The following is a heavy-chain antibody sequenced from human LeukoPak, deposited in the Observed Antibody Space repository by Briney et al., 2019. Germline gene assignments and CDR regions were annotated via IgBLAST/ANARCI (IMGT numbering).Heavy chain of an antibody. J-gene: IGHJ5*02. V-gene: IGHV1-2*06. CDR3: ARGSQDDYGDHKLSGP. CDR2: INPNSGGT. Sequence: ASVKVSCKASGYTFTGYCMHWVRQAPGQGLEWMGRINPNSGGTNYAQKFQGRVTMTRDTSISTAYMELSRLRSDDTAVYYCARGSQDDYGDHKLSGPWGQGTLVTVSS. D-gene: IGHD4-17*01. CDR1: GYTFTGYC.